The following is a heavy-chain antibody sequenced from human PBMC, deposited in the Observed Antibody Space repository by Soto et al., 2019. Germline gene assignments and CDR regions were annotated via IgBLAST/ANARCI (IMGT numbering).Heavy chain of an antibody. J-gene: IGHJ6*02. V-gene: IGHV3-11*05. CDR1: GFTFRDYY. CDR3: ARGDPPLWFGE. Sequence: QVQLVESGGGLVKPGGSLRLSCAASGFTFRDYYMRWIRQAPGKGLEWVSYISSSSSYTNDADSVKGRFTISRDHAKNSLYLQMNSLRAEDTAVYYRARGDPPLWFGEGGQGTTVTVSS. D-gene: IGHD3-10*01. CDR2: ISSSSSYT.